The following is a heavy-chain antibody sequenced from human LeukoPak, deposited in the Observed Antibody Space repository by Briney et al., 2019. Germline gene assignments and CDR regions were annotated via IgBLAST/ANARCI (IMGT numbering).Heavy chain of an antibody. CDR2: INPNNGGT. CDR3: ATDLDYGGNCGEYY. J-gene: IGHJ4*02. D-gene: IGHD4-23*01. CDR1: GYTFTGYY. Sequence: GASVKVSCKASGYTFTGYYMHWVRQAPGQGLEWMGWINPNNGGTIYAQKFQGRVTMTEDTSTDTAYMELSSLRSEDTAVYYCATDLDYGGNCGEYYWGQGTLVTVSS. V-gene: IGHV1-2*02.